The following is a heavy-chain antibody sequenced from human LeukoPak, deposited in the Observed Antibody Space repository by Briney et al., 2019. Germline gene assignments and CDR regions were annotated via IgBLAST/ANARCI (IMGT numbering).Heavy chain of an antibody. CDR3: ARDTSAKMYYMDV. V-gene: IGHV3-11*04. CDR2: ISSSSSTI. D-gene: IGHD2-2*01. J-gene: IGHJ6*03. Sequence: GGSLRLSCAASGFTFSDYYMSFIRQAPGKGLEWVSYISSSSSTIYYADSVKGRFTISRDNAKNSLFLQMNSLRAEDTAVYYCARDTSAKMYYMDVWGKGTTVTVSS. CDR1: GFTFSDYY.